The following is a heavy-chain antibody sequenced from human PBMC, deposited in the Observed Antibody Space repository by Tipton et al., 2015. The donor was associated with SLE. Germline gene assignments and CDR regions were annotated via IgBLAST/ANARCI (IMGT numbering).Heavy chain of an antibody. Sequence: TLSLTCIVSGDSISSSSYYWGWIRQPPGKGLEWVGTVYYTGSTFYNPSLKSRVTLSVDTSKNQFSLKLSSVTAADTAVYFCARDEYRYDTTGYHLLGHFDFWGQGTLVTVSS. V-gene: IGHV4-39*07. CDR3: ARDEYRYDTTGYHLLGHFDF. D-gene: IGHD3-22*01. CDR2: VYYTGST. CDR1: GDSISSSSYY. J-gene: IGHJ4*02.